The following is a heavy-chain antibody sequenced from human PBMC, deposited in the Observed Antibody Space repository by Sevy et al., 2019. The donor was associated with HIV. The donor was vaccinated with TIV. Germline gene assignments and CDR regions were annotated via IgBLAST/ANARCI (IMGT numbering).Heavy chain of an antibody. Sequence: GSLRLSCIVSGGSISRSSYDWGWIRQPPGKGLEWIGSIYYSGSTYYNPSLKGRVTISVETSKNQFSLIVNSVTAVDTAVYYCARHGGLVDRAFDYWGQGTLVTVSS. D-gene: IGHD3-10*01. J-gene: IGHJ4*02. V-gene: IGHV4-39*01. CDR3: ARHGGLVDRAFDY. CDR1: GGSISRSSYD. CDR2: IYYSGST.